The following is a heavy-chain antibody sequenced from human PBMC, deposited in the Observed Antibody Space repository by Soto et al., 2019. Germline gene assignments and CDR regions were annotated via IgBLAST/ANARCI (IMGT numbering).Heavy chain of an antibody. CDR2: INPNSGNT. D-gene: IGHD3-3*01. Sequence: XSVKVSCKASGYTFTSYDINWVRQATGQGLEWMGWINPNSGNTGYAQKFQGRVTMTRNTSISTAYMELSSLRSEDTAVYYCARGGGALITIFWSGYSTAPYYYGMDVWGQGTTVTVSS. J-gene: IGHJ6*02. V-gene: IGHV1-8*01. CDR3: ARGGGALITIFWSGYSTAPYYYGMDV. CDR1: GYTFTSYD.